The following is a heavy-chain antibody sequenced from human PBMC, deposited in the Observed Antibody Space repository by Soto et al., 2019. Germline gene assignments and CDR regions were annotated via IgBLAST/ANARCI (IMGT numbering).Heavy chain of an antibody. J-gene: IGHJ4*02. CDR1: GGTFSSYA. D-gene: IGHD6-6*01. V-gene: IGHV1-69*01. CDR3: ARARYEYSSLGGFDY. Sequence: QVQLVQSGAEVKKPGSSVKVSCKASGGTFSSYAISWVRQAPGQGLEWMGGIIPIFGTANYAQKFQGRVTITADESTSTAYMERSSLRSEDRAVYYCARARYEYSSLGGFDYWGQGTLVTVSS. CDR2: IIPIFGTA.